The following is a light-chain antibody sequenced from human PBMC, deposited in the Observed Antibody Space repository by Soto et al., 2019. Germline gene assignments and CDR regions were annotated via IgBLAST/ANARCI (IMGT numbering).Light chain of an antibody. CDR2: GAS. CDR1: QSVGNNY. CDR3: QQYTSSPLT. Sequence: EIVLTHSPDTLSLSPWERATLSFRASQSVGNNYLAWYQQRPGQAPRLVIYGASNRATGIPDRFSAWGSGTDFTLTISRLEPEDFAVYYCQQYTSSPLTFGQGTKVDIK. V-gene: IGKV3-20*01. J-gene: IGKJ1*01.